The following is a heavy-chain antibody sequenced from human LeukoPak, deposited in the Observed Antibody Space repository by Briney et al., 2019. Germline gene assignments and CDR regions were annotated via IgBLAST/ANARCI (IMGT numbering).Heavy chain of an antibody. Sequence: EGSLRLSCAASRFTFSNYWMTWVRQAPGKGLEWVASINLDGSEKFYVDSVKGRFTISRDNAKNSLYLQMNSLKTEDTAVYYCTSPHDTKRPVINDYWGQGTLVTVSS. J-gene: IGHJ4*02. CDR3: TSPHDTKRPVINDY. CDR2: INLDGSEK. V-gene: IGHV3-7*03. CDR1: RFTFSNYW. D-gene: IGHD2-8*01.